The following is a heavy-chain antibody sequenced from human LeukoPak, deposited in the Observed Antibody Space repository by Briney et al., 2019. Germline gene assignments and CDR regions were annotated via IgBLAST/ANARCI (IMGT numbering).Heavy chain of an antibody. CDR3: ARNYGVRAFDI. Sequence: SETLSLSCAVYGGSFSGYYWSWIRQPPGKGLEWIGEINHSGSTNYNPSLKSRVTISVDTSKNQFSLKLSSVTAADTAVYYCARNYGVRAFDIWGQGTMVTVSS. CDR1: GGSFSGYY. CDR2: INHSGST. J-gene: IGHJ3*02. V-gene: IGHV4-34*01. D-gene: IGHD4-17*01.